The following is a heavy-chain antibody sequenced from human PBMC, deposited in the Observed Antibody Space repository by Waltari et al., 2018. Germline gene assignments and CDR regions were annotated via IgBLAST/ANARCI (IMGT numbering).Heavy chain of an antibody. CDR1: GGSISSFY. V-gene: IGHV4-59*01. J-gene: IGHJ4*02. CDR3: ARGGSGSRANFDY. D-gene: IGHD3-10*01. CDR2: IDYSGST. Sequence: QVQLQESGPGLVKPSETLSLTCTVSGGSISSFYWSWIRQPPGKGLEWIGYIDYSGSTNSNPSPKSRVTISVDTSKNQFSLKLSSVTAADTAVYYCARGGSGSRANFDYWGQGTLVTVSS.